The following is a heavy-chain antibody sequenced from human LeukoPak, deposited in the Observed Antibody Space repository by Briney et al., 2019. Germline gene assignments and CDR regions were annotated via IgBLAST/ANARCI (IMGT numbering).Heavy chain of an antibody. CDR1: GGTFSSYA. Sequence: SVKDSCKASGGTFSSYAISWVRQAPGQGLEWMGGIIPIFGTANYAQKFQGRVTITADKSTSTAYMELSSLRSEDTAVYYCAKSRDIVVVTAGFDYWGQGTLVTVSS. V-gene: IGHV1-69*06. J-gene: IGHJ4*02. CDR3: AKSRDIVVVTAGFDY. CDR2: IIPIFGTA. D-gene: IGHD2-21*02.